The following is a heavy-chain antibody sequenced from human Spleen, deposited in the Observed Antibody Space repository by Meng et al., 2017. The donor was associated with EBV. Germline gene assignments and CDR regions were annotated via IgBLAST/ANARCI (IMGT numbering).Heavy chain of an antibody. V-gene: IGHV4-4*02. Sequence: QVQLQESGPGLVKPSGXLSLTCAVSGGSISGRDWWGWVRQPPGKGLEWIGEVYHTGSANYNPSLKSRVIIAVDKSKNDFSLRLFSVTAADTALYYCARVHYGSGRRPWFDPWGQGTLVTVSS. D-gene: IGHD3-10*01. CDR1: GGSISGRDW. CDR3: ARVHYGSGRRPWFDP. J-gene: IGHJ5*02. CDR2: VYHTGSA.